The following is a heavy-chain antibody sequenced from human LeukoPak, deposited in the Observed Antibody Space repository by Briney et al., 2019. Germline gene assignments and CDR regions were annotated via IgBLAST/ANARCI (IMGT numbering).Heavy chain of an antibody. J-gene: IGHJ4*02. CDR1: GFTFTSTP. V-gene: IGHV3-23*01. CDR2: SGTGGDT. CDR3: AKKTPGNYPYDY. Sequence: GGSLRLSCVVSGFTFTSTPMNWVRQAPGKGLERVSASGTGGDTYYADSVKGRFTISRDNSKNTLYLQMTSLRVEDTAVYYCAKKTPGNYPYDYWGQGTLVTVSP. D-gene: IGHD3-22*01.